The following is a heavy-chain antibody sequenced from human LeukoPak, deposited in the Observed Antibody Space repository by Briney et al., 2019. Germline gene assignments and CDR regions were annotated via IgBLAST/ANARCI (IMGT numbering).Heavy chain of an antibody. CDR3: AKDRRAAETFDY. D-gene: IGHD6-13*01. J-gene: IGHJ4*02. V-gene: IGHV3-30-3*01. CDR1: GFTFSSYA. CDR2: ISYDGSNK. Sequence: PGGSLRLSCAASGFTFSSYAMHWVRQAPGKGLEWVAVISYDGSNKYYADSVKGRFTISRDNSKNTLYLQMNSLRAEDTAVYYCAKDRRAAETFDYWGQGTLVTVSS.